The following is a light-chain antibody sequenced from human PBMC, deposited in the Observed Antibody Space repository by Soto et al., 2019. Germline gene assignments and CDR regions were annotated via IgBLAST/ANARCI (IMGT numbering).Light chain of an antibody. CDR3: QQYGSSIT. Sequence: EIVLTQSPGTLSLSPGERATLSCRASQSVSSSYLAWYQQKPGQAPRLLIYGASSRATGIPDRFSGSGSGTDFTLTIRRLEPEDFAVYYCQQYGSSITFGQATRL. J-gene: IGKJ5*01. CDR2: GAS. V-gene: IGKV3-20*01. CDR1: QSVSSSY.